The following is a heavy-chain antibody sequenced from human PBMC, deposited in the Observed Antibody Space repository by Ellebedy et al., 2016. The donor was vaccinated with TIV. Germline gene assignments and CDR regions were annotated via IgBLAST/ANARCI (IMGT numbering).Heavy chain of an antibody. D-gene: IGHD5-18*01. CDR1: GGSISSYY. J-gene: IGHJ4*02. V-gene: IGHV4-4*07. Sequence: SETLSLTXTVSGGSISSYYWSWIRQPAGKGLEWIGRIYTSGSTNYNPSLKSRVTISVDTSKNQFSLKLSSVTAADTAVYYCAKQVKRGYSYGYQSNWGQGTLVTVSS. CDR2: IYTSGST. CDR3: AKQVKRGYSYGYQSN.